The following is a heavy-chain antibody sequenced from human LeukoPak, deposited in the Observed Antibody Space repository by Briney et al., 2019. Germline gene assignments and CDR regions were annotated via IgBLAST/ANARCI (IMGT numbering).Heavy chain of an antibody. CDR1: GFTFGNYW. J-gene: IGHJ6*02. Sequence: GGSLRLSCTTSGFTFGNYWMSWVRQAPGKGLEWVANIKQDGSEIHYVDSVKGRFTISRDNSKNTLYLQMNSLRAEDTAVYYCARESSDDYYGMDVWGQGTTVTVSS. D-gene: IGHD3-22*01. CDR3: ARESSDDYYGMDV. V-gene: IGHV3-7*01. CDR2: IKQDGSEI.